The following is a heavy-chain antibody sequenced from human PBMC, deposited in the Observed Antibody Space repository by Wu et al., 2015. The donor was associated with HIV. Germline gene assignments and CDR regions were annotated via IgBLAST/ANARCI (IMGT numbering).Heavy chain of an antibody. J-gene: IGHJ3*02. D-gene: IGHD6-19*01. Sequence: QVQLVQSGAEVKKPGASVKVSCKASGYTFTSYDINWVRQATGQGLEWMGWMNPNSGNTGYAQKFQGRVTMTRNTSISTAYMELSSLRSEDTAVYYCATHFIAVAGYDAFDIWGQGTMVTVSS. CDR2: MNPNSGNT. CDR3: ATHFIAVAGYDAFDI. V-gene: IGHV1-8*01. CDR1: GYTFTSYD.